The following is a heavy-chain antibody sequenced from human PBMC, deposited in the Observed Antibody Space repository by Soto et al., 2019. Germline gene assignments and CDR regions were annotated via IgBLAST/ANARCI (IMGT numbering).Heavy chain of an antibody. CDR3: ARSYSSSWYYYGMDV. CDR2: IYHSGST. J-gene: IGHJ6*02. Sequence: QVQLQESGPGLVKPSGTLSLTCAVSGGSISSSNWWSWVRQPPGKGLEWIGEIYHSGSTNYNPSLKSRVTRSVDKSKNQFSRKLSSVTAADTAVYHCARSYSSSWYYYGMDVWGQGTTVTVSS. D-gene: IGHD6-13*01. V-gene: IGHV4-4*02. CDR1: GGSISSSNW.